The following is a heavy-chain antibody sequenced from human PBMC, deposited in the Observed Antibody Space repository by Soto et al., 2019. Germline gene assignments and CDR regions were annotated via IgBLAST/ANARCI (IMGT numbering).Heavy chain of an antibody. CDR2: IKQDGSEK. CDR1: GFTFSSYW. J-gene: IGHJ6*03. CDR3: ARGVPSYDFWSGYYKNQNYYYYMDV. D-gene: IGHD3-3*01. Sequence: GGSLRLSCAASGFTFSSYWMSWVRQAPGKGLEWVANIKQDGSEKYYVDSVKGRFTISRDNAKNSLYLQMNSLRAEDTAVYYCARGVPSYDFWSGYYKNQNYYYYMDVWGKGTTVTVSS. V-gene: IGHV3-7*01.